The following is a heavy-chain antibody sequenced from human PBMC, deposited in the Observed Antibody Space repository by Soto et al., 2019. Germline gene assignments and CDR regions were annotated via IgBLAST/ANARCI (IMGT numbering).Heavy chain of an antibody. CDR2: ISGSGGSA. Sequence: GGSLRLSCAASGFTFSSYAMSWVRQAPGKGLEWVSAISGSGGSAYYAESVKGRFTISRDNSKNTVYLQMNSLRAEDTAVYFCAKRGAEYIRGVIYYNSGMDVWGQGTTVTVSS. CDR1: GFTFSSYA. J-gene: IGHJ6*02. V-gene: IGHV3-23*01. D-gene: IGHD1-1*01. CDR3: AKRGAEYIRGVIYYNSGMDV.